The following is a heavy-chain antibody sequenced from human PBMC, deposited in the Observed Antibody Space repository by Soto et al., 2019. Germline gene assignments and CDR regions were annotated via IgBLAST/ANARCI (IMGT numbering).Heavy chain of an antibody. Sequence: SETLSLTCSVSGDSISNLDYFWAWIRQPPGQALEYIGYIYKSATTYYNPSFESRVAISVDTSKSQFSLNVTSVTAADTAVYFCARGRYCLTGRCFPNWFDSWGQGALVTVSS. D-gene: IGHD7-27*01. CDR1: GDSISNLDYF. CDR3: ARGRYCLTGRCFPNWFDS. V-gene: IGHV4-30-4*01. CDR2: IYKSATT. J-gene: IGHJ5*01.